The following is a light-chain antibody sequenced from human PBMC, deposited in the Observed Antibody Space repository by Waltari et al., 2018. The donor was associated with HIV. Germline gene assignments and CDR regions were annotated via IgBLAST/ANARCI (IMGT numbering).Light chain of an antibody. Sequence: SYELTQPPSVSVSPGQTARITCSGDALARKYAYWYRQKSGQAPVLVIYDDSKRPSEIPERFSGSSSGTTALMTISGALVEDEADYYCFSADSSGAYGLFGAGTKLTVL. V-gene: IGLV3-10*01. CDR2: DDS. J-gene: IGLJ2*01. CDR3: FSADSSGAYGL. CDR1: ALARKY.